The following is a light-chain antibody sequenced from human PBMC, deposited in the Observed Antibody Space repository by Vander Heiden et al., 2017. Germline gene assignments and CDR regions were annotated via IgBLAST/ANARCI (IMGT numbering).Light chain of an antibody. V-gene: IGLV2-14*03. CDR2: DVT. J-gene: IGLJ2*01. CDR1: SSDVGGYNY. Sequence: QSALTQPASVSGSPGQSITISCTGTSSDVGGYNYVSWYQQHPGKAPKLMNYDVTSRPSGVSNRFSGSKAGRTASLTTSGHQAEDEADYYCSSYTSSSTRVFGGGTKLTVL. CDR3: SSYTSSSTRV.